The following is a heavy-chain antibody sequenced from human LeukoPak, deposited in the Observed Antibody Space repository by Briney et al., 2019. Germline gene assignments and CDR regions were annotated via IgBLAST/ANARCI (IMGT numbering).Heavy chain of an antibody. CDR2: ISGSDGST. CDR1: GFTFSSYA. CDR3: AKARGFCSGGSCYNPFDP. D-gene: IGHD2-15*01. V-gene: IGHV3-23*01. J-gene: IGHJ5*02. Sequence: PGGSLRLSCAASGFTFSSYAMSWVHQAPGKGLEWVSGISGSDGSTYYADSVKGRFTISRDYSKNTLYVQMNSPRAEDTAVYYCAKARGFCSGGSCYNPFDPWGQGTLVTVSS.